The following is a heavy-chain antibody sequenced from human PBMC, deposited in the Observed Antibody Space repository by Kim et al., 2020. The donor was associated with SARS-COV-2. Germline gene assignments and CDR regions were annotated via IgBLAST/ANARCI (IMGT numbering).Heavy chain of an antibody. V-gene: IGHV1-2*06. Sequence: ASVKVSCKASGYTFTGYYMHWVRQAPGQGLEWMGRINPNSGGTNYAQKFQGRVTMTRDTSISTAYMELSRLRSDDTAVYYCARGVSYYYDSSGYCIDYWGQGTLVTVSS. CDR3: ARGVSYYYDSSGYCIDY. CDR1: GYTFTGYY. CDR2: INPNSGGT. D-gene: IGHD3-22*01. J-gene: IGHJ4*02.